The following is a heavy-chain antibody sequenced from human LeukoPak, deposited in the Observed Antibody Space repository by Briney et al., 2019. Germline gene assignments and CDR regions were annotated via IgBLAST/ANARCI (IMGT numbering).Heavy chain of an antibody. CDR3: AREVGYCSSTSCYGTRNYYHYYGMDV. D-gene: IGHD2-2*01. V-gene: IGHV1-18*04. J-gene: IGHJ6*04. CDR2: ISAYNGNT. Sequence: GASVKVSCKASGYTFTSYGISWVRQAPGQGLEWMGWISAYNGNTNYAQKLQGRVTMTTDTSTSTAYMELRSLRSDDTAVYYCAREVGYCSSTSCYGTRNYYHYYGMDVWGKGTTVTVSS. CDR1: GYTFTSYG.